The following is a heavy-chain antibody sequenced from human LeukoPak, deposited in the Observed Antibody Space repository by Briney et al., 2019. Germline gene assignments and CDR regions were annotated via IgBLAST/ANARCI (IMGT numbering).Heavy chain of an antibody. Sequence: ASVKVSCKASGYTFTTYGISWVRQAPGHGLEWMGWISTFNGHTNYAQSRQDRVTMTTDTSTSTVYMELSSLISDDTAVYYCARVDAVNYYYYMDVWGKGTPVTVSS. CDR1: GYTFTTYG. D-gene: IGHD2-2*03. J-gene: IGHJ6*03. CDR3: ARVDAVNYYYYMDV. V-gene: IGHV1-18*01. CDR2: ISTFNGHT.